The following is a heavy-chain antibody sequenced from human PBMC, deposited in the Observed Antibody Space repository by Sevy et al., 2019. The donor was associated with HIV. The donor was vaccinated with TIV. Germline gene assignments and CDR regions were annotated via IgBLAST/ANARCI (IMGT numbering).Heavy chain of an antibody. D-gene: IGHD3-22*01. V-gene: IGHV3-23*01. CDR1: GFTFSSYA. CDR3: AEWSSGYYLLQGRYFRH. J-gene: IGHJ1*01. Sequence: GGSLRLSCAASGFTFSSYAMSWVRQAPGKGLEWVSAISGCGGSTYYADSVKGRFTISRDNSKNTLYLQMNSLRAEDPAVYYCAEWSSGYYLLQGRYFRHWGQGTLVTVSS. CDR2: ISGCGGST.